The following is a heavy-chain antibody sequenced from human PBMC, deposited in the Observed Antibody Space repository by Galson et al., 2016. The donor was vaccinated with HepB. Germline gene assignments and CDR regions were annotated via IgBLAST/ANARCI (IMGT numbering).Heavy chain of an antibody. J-gene: IGHJ5*02. D-gene: IGHD3-16*01. CDR1: GGIFNSYG. CDR2: IIAIFGTA. Sequence: SVKVSCKASGGIFNSYGITWVRQAPGQGLEWMGGIIAIFGTANYAQKFQGRVTITADESTSTVHMELSSLRSEDTAVYYCARASGYHYVSWFDPWGQGTLVTVSS. V-gene: IGHV1-69*13. CDR3: ARASGYHYVSWFDP.